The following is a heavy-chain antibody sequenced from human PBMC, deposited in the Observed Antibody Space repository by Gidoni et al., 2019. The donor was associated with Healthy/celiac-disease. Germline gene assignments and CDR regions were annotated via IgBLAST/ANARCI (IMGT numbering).Heavy chain of an antibody. CDR3: ARGDYDSSGYYLHDY. Sequence: QVQLVESGGGVVQPGRSLRLSCAASGFTFSSYAMHWVRQAPGKGLEWVAVISYDGSNKYYADSVKGRFTISRDNSKNTLYLQMNSLRAEDTAVYYCARGDYDSSGYYLHDYWGQGTLVTVSS. D-gene: IGHD3-22*01. J-gene: IGHJ4*02. V-gene: IGHV3-30-3*01. CDR2: ISYDGSNK. CDR1: GFTFSSYA.